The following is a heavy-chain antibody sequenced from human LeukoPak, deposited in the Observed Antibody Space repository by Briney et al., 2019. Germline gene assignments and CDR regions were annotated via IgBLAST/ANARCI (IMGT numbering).Heavy chain of an antibody. Sequence: SETLSLTCTVSVGSVSTYYWSWVRQPPGKELEWIGYVSHSGNTNGNPPLKRTLTMSLDTSKNKFSLRMRSVNATDPAVYYCARAGSGWSFDYWGQGSLVTVYS. CDR1: VGSVSTYY. D-gene: IGHD6-19*01. CDR3: ARAGSGWSFDY. CDR2: VSHSGNT. V-gene: IGHV4-59*02. J-gene: IGHJ4*02.